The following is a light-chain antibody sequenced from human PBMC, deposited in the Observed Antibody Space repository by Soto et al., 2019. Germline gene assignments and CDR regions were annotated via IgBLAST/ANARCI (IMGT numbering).Light chain of an antibody. CDR3: QQFNFSPIT. J-gene: IGKJ5*01. V-gene: IGKV1-13*02. CDR2: DTS. CDR1: QGISSA. Sequence: AIQFTQSPSSLSASVGDRVTITCRASQGISSALAWYQQKPGKAPKLLIYDTSTLESGVPSRFSGSGSGTDFTLTIISLQPEDFATYYCQQFNFSPITFGQGTRLEIK.